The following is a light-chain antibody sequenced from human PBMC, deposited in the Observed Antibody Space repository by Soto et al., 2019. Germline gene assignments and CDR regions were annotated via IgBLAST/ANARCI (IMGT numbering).Light chain of an antibody. Sequence: DIQMTQSPSSLSASVGDRVTITCRASQSIDTYLNWYQQKPGKAPKLLNYAASGLHSGVPARFSGSGSGTDFTLTISSLQPEDFATYYCQQSYGAPPTFGQGTKVEIK. J-gene: IGKJ2*01. CDR2: AAS. V-gene: IGKV1-39*01. CDR3: QQSYGAPPT. CDR1: QSIDTY.